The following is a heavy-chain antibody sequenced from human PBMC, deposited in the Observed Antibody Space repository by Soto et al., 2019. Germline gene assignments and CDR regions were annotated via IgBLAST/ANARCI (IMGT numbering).Heavy chain of an antibody. CDR3: AREQVEYSSSSGLDY. CDR2: INHSGST. V-gene: IGHV4-34*01. J-gene: IGHJ4*02. Sequence: SETLSLTCAVYGGSFSGYYWSWIRQPPGKGLEWIGEINHSGSTNYNPSLKSRVTISVDTSKNQFSLKLSSVTAADTAVYYCAREQVEYSSSSGLDYWGQGTLVTVSS. CDR1: GGSFSGYY. D-gene: IGHD6-6*01.